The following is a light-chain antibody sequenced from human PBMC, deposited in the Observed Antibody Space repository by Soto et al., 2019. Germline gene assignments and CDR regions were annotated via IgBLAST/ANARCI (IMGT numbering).Light chain of an antibody. CDR3: SSYTSSSTRV. V-gene: IGLV2-14*01. CDR2: DVS. Sequence: QSAPTQPASVSGSPGQSITISCTGTSSDVGGYHYVSWYQQHPGKAPKLMIYDVSNRPSGVSNRFSGSKSGNTASLTISGLQAEGEADYYCSSYTSSSTRVFGGGTKLTVL. CDR1: SSDVGGYHY. J-gene: IGLJ2*01.